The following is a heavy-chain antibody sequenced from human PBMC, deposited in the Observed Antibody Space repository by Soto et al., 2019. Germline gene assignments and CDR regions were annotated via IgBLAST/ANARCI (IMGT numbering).Heavy chain of an antibody. CDR1: GFTFSNYV. J-gene: IGHJ4*02. CDR3: VKGGLIRRFDS. V-gene: IGHV3-23*01. D-gene: IGHD3-16*01. CDR2: ISGNGDTT. Sequence: EIQLLDSGGDSVHPGGSLRLSCGASGFTFSNYVMGWVRQAPGKGLEWVSGISGNGDTTDYADSVKGRFTISRDNSKNTLYLQMNRLRAEDTALYYCVKGGLIRRFDSWGKGTLVTVSS.